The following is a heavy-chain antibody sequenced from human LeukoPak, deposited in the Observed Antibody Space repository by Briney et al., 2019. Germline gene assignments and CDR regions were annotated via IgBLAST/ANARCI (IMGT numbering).Heavy chain of an antibody. CDR1: GLSPSSLA. V-gene: IGHV3-30-3*01. CDR2: ISYDGGSE. J-gene: IGHJ4*02. CDR3: ARTENIAAGGRGFDY. D-gene: IGHD6-13*01. Sequence: GGSLRLSSAAAGLSPSSLAMHCDRQAPGKGLGWVAVISYDGGSEYYTVCVEGRFTISRDSCKDTLHLQMNSLRAEDGAVYRCARTENIAAGGRGFDYWGQGTLVAVSS.